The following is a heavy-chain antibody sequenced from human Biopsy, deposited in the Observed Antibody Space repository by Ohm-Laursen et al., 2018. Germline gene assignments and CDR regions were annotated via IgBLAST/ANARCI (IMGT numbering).Heavy chain of an antibody. J-gene: IGHJ3*01. CDR2: IYPGGST. D-gene: IGHD3-22*01. Sequence: SETLSLTWNVSGGDINNYYWSWIQQPAGKGLEWIGRIYPGGSTNYNPSLKSRVTMSVDTSKKQLSLRLRSVTAADTAMYYCASVVLGPTNDAFDLWGQGTMVVVSS. CDR3: ASVVLGPTNDAFDL. CDR1: GGDINNYY. V-gene: IGHV4-4*07.